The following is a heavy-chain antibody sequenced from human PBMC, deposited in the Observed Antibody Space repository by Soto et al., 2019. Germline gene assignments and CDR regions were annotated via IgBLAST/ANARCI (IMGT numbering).Heavy chain of an antibody. CDR1: GYTFTRYA. V-gene: IGHV1-3*05. J-gene: IGHJ5*02. Sequence: QVKLVQSGAEEKKHGASVKVSCKASGYTFTRYAMHWVRQSPGERLEWMGWINAGHGNTKYSQKFQGRVSIPRDTSASTAYMELSSLRSEDTAVYYCARLMGFDYRGSWLAPWGQVTLVTFSS. D-gene: IGHD4-4*01. CDR2: INAGHGNT. CDR3: ARLMGFDYRGSWLAP.